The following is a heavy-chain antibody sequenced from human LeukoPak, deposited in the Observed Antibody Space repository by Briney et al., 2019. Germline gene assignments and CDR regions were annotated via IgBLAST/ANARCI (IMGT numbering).Heavy chain of an antibody. Sequence: SETLSLTCTVSGGSISSGGYYWNWIRQHPGKGLEWIGYIYNSGSTYYNPSLKSRFTISVDTSKNQFSLKLSSVTAADTAVYYCARGRLRDNFAYWGQGTLVTVSS. V-gene: IGHV4-31*03. D-gene: IGHD5-24*01. CDR3: ARGRLRDNFAY. J-gene: IGHJ4*02. CDR2: IYNSGST. CDR1: GGSISSGGYY.